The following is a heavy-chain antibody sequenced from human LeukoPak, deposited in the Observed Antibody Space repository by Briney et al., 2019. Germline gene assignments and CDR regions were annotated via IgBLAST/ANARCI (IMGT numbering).Heavy chain of an antibody. CDR2: IKSKTDGGTT. D-gene: IGHD6-19*01. CDR1: GLTFSNAW. J-gene: IGHJ4*02. CDR3: TTGIAVAGTGDY. Sequence: GGSLRLSCAASGLTFSNAWMSWVRQAPGKGLEWVGRIKSKTDGGTTDYAAPVKGRFTISRDDSKNTLYLQMNSLKTEDTAVYYCTTGIAVAGTGDYWGQGTLVTVSS. V-gene: IGHV3-15*01.